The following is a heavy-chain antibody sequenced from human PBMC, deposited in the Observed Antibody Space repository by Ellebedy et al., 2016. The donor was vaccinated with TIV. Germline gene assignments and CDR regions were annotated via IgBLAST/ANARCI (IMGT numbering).Heavy chain of an antibody. V-gene: IGHV4-59*01. CDR2: FSYIGST. CDR1: GASITNYY. J-gene: IGHJ4*02. CDR3: ARGGGETNRDYEFDF. Sequence: SETLSLXCTVSGASITNYYCSWIRHPPWKGLEWLGCFSYIGSTNYNPSLGSRVTISLDTSKNQFSLNLNSVTAADAATYYCARGGGETNRDYEFDFWGQGTLVTVSS. D-gene: IGHD3-16*01.